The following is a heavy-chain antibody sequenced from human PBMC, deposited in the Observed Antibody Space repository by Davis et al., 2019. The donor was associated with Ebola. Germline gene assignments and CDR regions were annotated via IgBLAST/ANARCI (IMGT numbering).Heavy chain of an antibody. J-gene: IGHJ4*02. CDR3: ARDSKWNFVPWYFDY. CDR2: IIPIVGIA. D-gene: IGHD1-7*01. CDR1: GNTFSSYT. V-gene: IGHV1-69*04. Sequence: AASVKVSCKASGNTFSSYTISWVRQAPGQGLEWMGRIIPIVGIANYAQKFQGRVTITADKSTNTAYLELSSLRSEDTAVYYCARDSKWNFVPWYFDYWGQGTRVTVSS.